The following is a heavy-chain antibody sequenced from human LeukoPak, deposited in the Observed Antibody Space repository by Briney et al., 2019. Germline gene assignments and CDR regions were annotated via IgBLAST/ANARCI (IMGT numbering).Heavy chain of an antibody. V-gene: IGHV3-66*01. CDR3: ARDPGPYDFWSGYYSYYYYGMDV. D-gene: IGHD3-3*01. J-gene: IGHJ6*02. CDR1: GFTVSSNY. CDR2: IYSGGST. Sequence: GGSLRLSCAASGFTVSSNYMSWVRQAPGKGLEWVSVIYSGGSTYYADSVKGRFTISRDNSKNTLYLQMNSLRAEDTAVYYCARDPGPYDFWSGYYSYYYYGMDVWGQGTTVTVSS.